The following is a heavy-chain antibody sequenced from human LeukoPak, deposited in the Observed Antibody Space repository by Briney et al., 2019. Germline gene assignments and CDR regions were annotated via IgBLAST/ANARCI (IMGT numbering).Heavy chain of an antibody. V-gene: IGHV3-30*02. Sequence: PGGSLRLSCAASGFTFSSYGTHWVRQAPGKGLEWVAFIRYDGSNKYYADSVKGRFTISRDNSKNTLYLQMNSLRAEDTAVYYCARVVRPARYMDVWGKGTTVTVSS. CDR3: ARVVRPARYMDV. D-gene: IGHD3-3*01. CDR1: GFTFSSYG. J-gene: IGHJ6*03. CDR2: IRYDGSNK.